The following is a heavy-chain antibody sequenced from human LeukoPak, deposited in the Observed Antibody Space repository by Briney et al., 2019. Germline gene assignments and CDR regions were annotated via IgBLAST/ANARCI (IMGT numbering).Heavy chain of an antibody. V-gene: IGHV1-8*01. CDR1: GYTFTSYD. J-gene: IGHJ4*02. CDR3: ARGPPNWGYDY. D-gene: IGHD7-27*01. CDR2: MSPNSGNT. Sequence: ASVKVSCKASGYTFTSYDINRVRQATGQGREWMGWMSPNSGNTGYAQKFQGRVTMTRSTSMSTAYMELSSLRSEDTAVYYCARGPPNWGYDYWGQGTLVTVSS.